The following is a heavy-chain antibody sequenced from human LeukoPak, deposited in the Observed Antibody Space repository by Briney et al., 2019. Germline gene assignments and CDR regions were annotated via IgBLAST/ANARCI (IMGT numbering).Heavy chain of an antibody. CDR2: INPSGGST. D-gene: IGHD6-19*01. Sequence: ASVEVSCKASGYTFTSYYMHWVRQAPGQGLEWMGIINPSGGSTSYAQKFQGRVTMTRDMSTSTVYMELSSLRSEDTAVYYCATLPVAGTTTFDYWGQGTLVTVSS. J-gene: IGHJ4*02. V-gene: IGHV1-46*01. CDR1: GYTFTSYY. CDR3: ATLPVAGTTTFDY.